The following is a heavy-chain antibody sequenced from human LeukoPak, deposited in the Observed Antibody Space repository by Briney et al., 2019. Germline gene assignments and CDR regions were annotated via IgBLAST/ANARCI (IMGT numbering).Heavy chain of an antibody. V-gene: IGHV1-18*01. CDR3: ARDGAPTYYYDSSGYYFTGD. CDR1: GYTFTSYG. CDR2: ISAYNGNT. J-gene: IGHJ4*02. D-gene: IGHD3-22*01. Sequence: ASVKVSFKASGYTFTSYGISWVRQAPGQGLEWMGWISAYNGNTNYAQKLQGRVTMTTDTSTSTACMELRSLRSDDTAVYYCARDGAPTYYYDSSGYYFTGDWGQGTLVTVSS.